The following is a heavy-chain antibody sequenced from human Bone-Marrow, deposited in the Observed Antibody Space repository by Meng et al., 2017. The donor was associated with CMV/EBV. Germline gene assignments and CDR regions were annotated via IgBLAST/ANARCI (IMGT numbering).Heavy chain of an antibody. CDR1: GFIFDDYA. CDR2: ISWNSNSI. V-gene: IGHV3-9*01. D-gene: IGHD3-10*01. Sequence: SLKISCAASGFIFDDYALHWVRLVPGKGLEWVSGISWNSNSIAYVDSVKGRFTISRDNAKNSLYLQMNSLRAEDTAVYYCARDGRFGELFDYWGQGTLVTVSS. J-gene: IGHJ4*02. CDR3: ARDGRFGELFDY.